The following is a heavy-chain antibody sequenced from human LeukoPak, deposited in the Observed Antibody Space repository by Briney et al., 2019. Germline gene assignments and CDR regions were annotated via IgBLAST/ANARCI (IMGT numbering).Heavy chain of an antibody. V-gene: IGHV1-18*01. J-gene: IGHJ5*02. CDR2: ISAYNGNT. CDR3: ARDISARDEAWWFDP. CDR1: GYTFTSYG. D-gene: IGHD5-24*01. Sequence: ASVKVSCKASGYTFTSYGISWVRQAPGQGLEWMGWISAYNGNTNYAQKLQGRVTMTTDTSTSTAYMELRSLRSDDTAVYYCARDISARDEAWWFDPWGQGTLVTVSS.